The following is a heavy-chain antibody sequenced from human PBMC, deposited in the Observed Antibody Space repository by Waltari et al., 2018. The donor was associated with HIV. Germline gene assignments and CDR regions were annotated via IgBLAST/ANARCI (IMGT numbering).Heavy chain of an antibody. Sequence: QLQQWGAGLLKPSETLSLTCAVYSGSFNDHHWSWIRAPPGKGLEWIGESNHSGTTNYNPSLKSRVIISVDTSKNQFSLKLSSVTAADTAVYYCARGRRGGSARPGWYFDLWGRGTLVTVSS. CDR1: SGSFNDHH. V-gene: IGHV4-34*01. D-gene: IGHD2-15*01. CDR3: ARGRRGGSARPGWYFDL. J-gene: IGHJ2*01. CDR2: SNHSGTT.